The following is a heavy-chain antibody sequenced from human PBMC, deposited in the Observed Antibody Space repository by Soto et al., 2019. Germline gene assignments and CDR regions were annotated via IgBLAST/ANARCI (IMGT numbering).Heavy chain of an antibody. Sequence: ASETLSLTCAVSGYSISSGYYWGWIRQPPGKGLEWIGSIYHSGSTYYNPSLKSRVTISVDTSKNQFSLKLSSVTAADTAVYYCARDNYYDSSGYYNWFDPWGQGTLVTVS. CDR2: IYHSGST. J-gene: IGHJ5*02. CDR3: ARDNYYDSSGYYNWFDP. CDR1: GYSISSGYY. D-gene: IGHD3-22*01. V-gene: IGHV4-38-2*02.